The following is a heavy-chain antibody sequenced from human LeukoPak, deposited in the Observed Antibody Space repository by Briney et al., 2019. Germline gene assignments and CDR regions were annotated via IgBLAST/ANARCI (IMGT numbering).Heavy chain of an antibody. V-gene: IGHV3-23*01. Sequence: GGSLRLSCAASGFTFSSYAMSWVRQAPGKGLEWVSAITGSGGSTYYADSVKGRFTISRDNSKNTLYLQMNSLRAEDTAVYYCAKDRWDIVVVPGDYWGQGTLGTVSS. CDR1: GFTFSSYA. J-gene: IGHJ4*02. CDR2: ITGSGGST. D-gene: IGHD2-2*01. CDR3: AKDRWDIVVVPGDY.